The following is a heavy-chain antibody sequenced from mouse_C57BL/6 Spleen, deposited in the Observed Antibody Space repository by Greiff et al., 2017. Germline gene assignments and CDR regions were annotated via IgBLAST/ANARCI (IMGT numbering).Heavy chain of an antibody. CDR1: GFTFSDYY. J-gene: IGHJ2*01. V-gene: IGHV5-16*01. CDR3: ARRRALITTVVAHFDY. D-gene: IGHD1-1*01. CDR2: INYDGSST. Sequence: EVMLVESEGGLVQPGSSMKLSCTASGFTFSDYYMAWVRQVPEKGLEWVANINYDGSSTYYLDSLKSRFIISRDNAKNILYLQMSSLKSEDTATYYCARRRALITTVVAHFDYWGQGTTLTVSS.